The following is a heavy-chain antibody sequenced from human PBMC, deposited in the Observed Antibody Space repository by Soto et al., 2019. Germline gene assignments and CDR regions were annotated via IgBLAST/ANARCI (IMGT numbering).Heavy chain of an antibody. CDR2: ILSNDEE. J-gene: IGHJ6*02. CDR1: GFSLSDADVG. D-gene: IGHD2-15*01. Sequence: QVTLKESGPVLVKPTETLTLTCTVSGFSLSDADVGVAWIRQPPGKALEWLAHILSNDEEVFSSSLRTRLNISKDTSRRQVVLTMSNMEPVDTATYYCARIRGYCSGGSCYFYYFAMDVWGQGTTVTFS. V-gene: IGHV2-26*01. CDR3: ARIRGYCSGGSCYFYYFAMDV.